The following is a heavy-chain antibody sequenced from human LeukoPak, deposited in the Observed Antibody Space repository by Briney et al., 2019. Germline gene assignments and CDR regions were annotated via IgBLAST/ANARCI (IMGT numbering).Heavy chain of an antibody. D-gene: IGHD2-21*01. V-gene: IGHV3-20*04. Sequence: PGGSLRLSCAASGFTFDDYGMSWVRQAPGKGLEWVSGINWNGGSTGYADSVKGRFTISRDNAKNSLYLQMNSLRAEDTAVYYCATPLGPLGLIPYYFDYWGQGTLVTVSS. J-gene: IGHJ4*02. CDR1: GFTFDDYG. CDR3: ATPLGPLGLIPYYFDY. CDR2: INWNGGST.